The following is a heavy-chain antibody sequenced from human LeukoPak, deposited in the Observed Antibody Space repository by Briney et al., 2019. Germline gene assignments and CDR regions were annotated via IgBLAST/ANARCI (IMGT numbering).Heavy chain of an antibody. CDR2: IYHSGST. D-gene: IGHD6-13*01. V-gene: IGHV4-4*02. CDR3: ARDSAAAGREAGFDY. CDR1: GGSISSSNW. J-gene: IGHJ4*02. Sequence: PSGTLSLTCAVSGGSISSSNWWSWVRQPPGKGLEWIGEIYHSGSTNYNPSLKSRVTISVDKSKNQFSLKLSSVTAADTAVYYCARDSAAAGREAGFDYWGQGTLVTVSS.